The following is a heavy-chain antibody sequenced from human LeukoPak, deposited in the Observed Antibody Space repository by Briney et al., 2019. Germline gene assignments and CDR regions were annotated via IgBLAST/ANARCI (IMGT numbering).Heavy chain of an antibody. D-gene: IGHD6-19*01. V-gene: IGHV3-9*01. CDR2: ISWNSGSI. CDR1: GFIFNNYA. CDR3: AKDNRRHYTSGPNPDSLH. J-gene: IGHJ4*02. Sequence: GGSLRLSCAASGFIFNNYAMHWVRQPPGKGLEWVSGISWNSGSIDYADSVKGRFTISRDNTKNSLYLQMNSLRVEDTAFYYCAKDNRRHYTSGPNPDSLHWGQGALVTVSS.